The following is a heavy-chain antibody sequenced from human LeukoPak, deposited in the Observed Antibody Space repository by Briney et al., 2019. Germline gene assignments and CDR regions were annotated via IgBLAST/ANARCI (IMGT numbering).Heavy chain of an antibody. J-gene: IGHJ4*02. Sequence: PSETLSLTCTVSGGSISSSSYYWGWIRQPPGKGLEWIGGIYYSGSTYYNPSLKSRVTISVDTSKNQFSLKLSSVTAADTAVYYCAREVGATGDFDYWGQGTLVTVSS. CDR3: AREVGATGDFDY. CDR2: IYYSGST. V-gene: IGHV4-39*07. D-gene: IGHD1-26*01. CDR1: GGSISSSSYY.